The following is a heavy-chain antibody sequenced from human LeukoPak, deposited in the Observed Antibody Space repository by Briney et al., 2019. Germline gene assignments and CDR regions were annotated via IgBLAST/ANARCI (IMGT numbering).Heavy chain of an antibody. CDR3: ARGGNRFGGFYFDY. CDR2: IHHSGSP. V-gene: IGHV4-31*03. D-gene: IGHD3-10*01. J-gene: IGHJ4*02. CDR1: ADSLSSGGHY. Sequence: SETLSLTCIVSADSLSSGGHYWAWIRQLPGRGLESIGFIHHSGSPRHNPSLKDRVAISVDASRKQFALRLSSVTAADTAIYYCARGGNRFGGFYFDYWGQGIQVIVSS.